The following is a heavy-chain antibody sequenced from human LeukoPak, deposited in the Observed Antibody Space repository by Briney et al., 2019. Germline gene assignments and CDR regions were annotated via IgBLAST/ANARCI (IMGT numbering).Heavy chain of an antibody. V-gene: IGHV4-34*01. CDR1: GGSFSGYY. D-gene: IGHD1-26*01. CDR3: ARGGSSWWELLLLSWFDP. J-gene: IGHJ5*02. CDR2: INHSGST. Sequence: SETLSLTCAVYGGSFSGYYWSWIRQPPGKGLEWIGEINHSGSTNYNPSLKSRVTISVDTSKNQFSLKLSSVTAADTAVYYCARGGSSWWELLLLSWFDPWGQGTLVTVSS.